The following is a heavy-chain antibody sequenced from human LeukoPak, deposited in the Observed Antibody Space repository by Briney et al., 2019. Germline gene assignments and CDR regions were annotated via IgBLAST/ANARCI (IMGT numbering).Heavy chain of an antibody. D-gene: IGHD5-18*01. CDR2: ISGSGGST. CDR1: GFTFSSYA. CDR3: AKEKQLWLSVRYYFDY. Sequence: GGSLRLSCAASGFTFSSYAMSWVRQAPGKGLEWVSAISGSGGSTYYADSVKGRFTISRDNSKNTLYLQMNSLRAEDTAVYYCAKEKQLWLSVRYYFDYWGQGTLVTVSP. V-gene: IGHV3-23*01. J-gene: IGHJ4*02.